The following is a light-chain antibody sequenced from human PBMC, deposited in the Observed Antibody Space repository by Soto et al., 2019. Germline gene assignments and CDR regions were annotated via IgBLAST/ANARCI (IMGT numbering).Light chain of an antibody. CDR1: QTVRNNY. J-gene: IGKJ4*01. CDR3: QQFSSYPLT. V-gene: IGKV3-20*01. Sequence: EFVLTQSPGTLSLSPGERATLSFRASQTVRNNYLAWYQQKPGQAPRLLIYDASSRATGIPDRFSGGGSGTDFTLTISRLEPEYFAVYYCQQFSSYPLTFGGGTKVDI. CDR2: DAS.